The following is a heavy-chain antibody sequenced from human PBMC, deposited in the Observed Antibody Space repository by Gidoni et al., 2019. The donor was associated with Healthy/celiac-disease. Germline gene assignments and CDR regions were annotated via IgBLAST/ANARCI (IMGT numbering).Heavy chain of an antibody. CDR3: ARVSGQTTVTKEVWFDT. J-gene: IGHJ5*02. CDR1: GRTFSSYA. Sequence: QVQLVQSGAEVTKPGSSVKVSCKASGRTFSSYALSCGRQAPVQGLEWMGRIIPILGITNNAQKIQGRVTISADKSPSTACMERSSLRSEDTAVYYCARVSGQTTVTKEVWFDTWGQGTLVTVSS. V-gene: IGHV1-69*04. D-gene: IGHD4-4*01. CDR2: IIPILGIT.